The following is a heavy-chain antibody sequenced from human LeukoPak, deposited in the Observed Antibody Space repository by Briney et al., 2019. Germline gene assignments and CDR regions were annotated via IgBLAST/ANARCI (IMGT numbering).Heavy chain of an antibody. CDR1: GGTFSSYG. D-gene: IGHD6-6*01. CDR2: LIPIFNTP. Sequence: ASVKVSCKASGGTFSSYGFNWVRQAPGQGLEWMGGLIPIFNTPNYAQKFQGRVSITADESASTAYMGLSSLRSEDTAMYYCATTGMAARPPYYYSHMDVWGNGTTVIVSS. CDR3: ATTGMAARPPYYYSHMDV. V-gene: IGHV1-69*13. J-gene: IGHJ6*03.